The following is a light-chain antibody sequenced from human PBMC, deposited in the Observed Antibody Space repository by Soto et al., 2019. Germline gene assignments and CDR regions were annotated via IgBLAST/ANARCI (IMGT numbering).Light chain of an antibody. CDR3: CSYAGSYRV. J-gene: IGLJ1*01. CDR2: DVS. CDR1: SSDVGGYNY. V-gene: IGLV2-11*01. Sequence: ALTQPRSVSGSPGQSVTISCTGTSSDVGGYNYVSWYQQHPGKAPKLMIYDVSKRPSGVPDRFSGSKSGNTASLTISGLQAEDEADYYCCSYAGSYRVFGTGTKVTVL.